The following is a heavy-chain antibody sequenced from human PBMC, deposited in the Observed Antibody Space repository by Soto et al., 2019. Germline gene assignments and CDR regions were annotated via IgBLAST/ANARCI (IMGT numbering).Heavy chain of an antibody. J-gene: IGHJ6*02. CDR1: GGSISSYY. CDR3: ARDYKMPQGRNYGMEV. D-gene: IGHD1-1*01. Sequence: SQTLSLTCTVSGGSISSYYWSWIRQPPGKGLERIGYIYYSGSTNYNPSLKSRVTISVDTSKNQFSLKLSSVTAADTAVYYCARDYKMPQGRNYGMEVWGQGTTVTVSS. CDR2: IYYSGST. V-gene: IGHV4-59*01.